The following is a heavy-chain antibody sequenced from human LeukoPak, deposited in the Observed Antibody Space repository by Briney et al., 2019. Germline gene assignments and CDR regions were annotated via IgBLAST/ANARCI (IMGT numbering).Heavy chain of an antibody. J-gene: IGHJ4*02. CDR3: AKGAGQFDWLLYYFDY. CDR1: GFTFSNYW. D-gene: IGHD3-9*01. V-gene: IGHV3-23*01. CDR2: ISGSGGST. Sequence: LPGGSLRLSCAASGFTFSNYWMSWVRQAPGKGLEWVSAISGSGGSTYYADSVKGRFTISRDNSKNTLYLQMNSLRAEDTAVYYCAKGAGQFDWLLYYFDYWGQGTLVTVSS.